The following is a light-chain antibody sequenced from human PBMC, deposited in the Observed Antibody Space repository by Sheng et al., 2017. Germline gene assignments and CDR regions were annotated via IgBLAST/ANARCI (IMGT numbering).Light chain of an antibody. CDR2: QAT. CDR3: QAWDSGSASFV. Sequence: SYELTQAPAVSVSPGQTATITCSGDNLGDKSTSWYQQKAGQSPVVVIYQATKRPSGIPERFSGSNSGHTATLTISGTQTMDEADYYCQAWDSGSASFVFGTGTKVSVL. CDR1: NLGDKS. V-gene: IGLV3-1*01. J-gene: IGLJ1*01.